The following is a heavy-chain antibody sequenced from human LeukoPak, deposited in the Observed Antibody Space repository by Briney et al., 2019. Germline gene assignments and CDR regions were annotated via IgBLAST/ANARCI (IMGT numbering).Heavy chain of an antibody. Sequence: GGSLRFSCAASGFTFSSYAMSWVRQAPGKGLEWVSAISGSGGSTYYADSVKGRFTISRDNSKNTLYLQMNSLRAEDTAVYYCAKAQQWLVGYYFDYWGQGTLVTVSS. J-gene: IGHJ4*02. D-gene: IGHD6-19*01. V-gene: IGHV3-23*01. CDR2: ISGSGGST. CDR1: GFTFSSYA. CDR3: AKAQQWLVGYYFDY.